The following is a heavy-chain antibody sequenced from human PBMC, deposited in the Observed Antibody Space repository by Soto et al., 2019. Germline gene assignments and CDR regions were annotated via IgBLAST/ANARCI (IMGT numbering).Heavy chain of an antibody. CDR2: VYYTGTT. J-gene: IGHJ4*02. Sequence: QVQLQESGPGLLKPSETLSLTCTVSGGSISSYFYIWVRQPPWKGLEWIGSVYYTGTTDYNPSLKRRVTISVDTSKTQFSLILRSVTAADTAVYYCARDLAAVPRAFDYWGRGTLVTVSS. V-gene: IGHV4-59*01. D-gene: IGHD6-13*01. CDR3: ARDLAAVPRAFDY. CDR1: GGSISSYF.